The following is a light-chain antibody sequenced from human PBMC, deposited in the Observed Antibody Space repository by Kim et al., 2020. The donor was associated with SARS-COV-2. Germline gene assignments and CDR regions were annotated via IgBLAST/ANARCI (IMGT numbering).Light chain of an antibody. CDR1: KLGDKY. CDR3: QARDSSLV. V-gene: IGLV3-1*01. CDR2: QDS. J-gene: IGLJ2*01. Sequence: SYEMTQPPSVSVSPGQTASITCSGDKLGDKYACWYQQKPGQSPVLVIYQDSKRPSGIPERFSGSNSGNTATLTISGTQAMDEADYYCQARDSSLVFGGGT.